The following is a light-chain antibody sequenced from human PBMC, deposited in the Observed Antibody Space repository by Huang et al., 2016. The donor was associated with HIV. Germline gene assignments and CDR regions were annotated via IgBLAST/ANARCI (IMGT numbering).Light chain of an antibody. CDR1: DNLANS. CDR2: GAS. Sequence: DIQMTQSPSSLSASVGDRVTITCRTSDNLANSLNWYQQKSGAAPFLLKYGASNLQTGVSSRFSGGGSGTDFTLTITNLRPEDFATYYCQQSHSIPHTFGQGTRLE. V-gene: IGKV1-39*01. CDR3: QQSHSIPHT. J-gene: IGKJ2*01.